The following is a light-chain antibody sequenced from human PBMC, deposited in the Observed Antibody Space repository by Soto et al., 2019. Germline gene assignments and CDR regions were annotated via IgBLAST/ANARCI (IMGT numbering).Light chain of an antibody. Sequence: QSALTQPASVSGSPGQSITISCTGTSSDVGYYNFVSWYQQHPGKAPKLMIYDVSNRPSGVSNRFSGSKSGNTASLTISGLQAEDEADYYCDSLTSTSTPFVFGTGTKLTVL. V-gene: IGLV2-14*03. CDR2: DVS. CDR3: DSLTSTSTPFV. J-gene: IGLJ1*01. CDR1: SSDVGYYNF.